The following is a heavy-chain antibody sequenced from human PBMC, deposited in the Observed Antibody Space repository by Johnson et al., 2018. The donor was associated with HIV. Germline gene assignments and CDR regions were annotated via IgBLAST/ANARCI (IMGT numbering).Heavy chain of an antibody. CDR1: GFTFSSYA. J-gene: IGHJ3*02. V-gene: IGHV3-23*04. D-gene: IGHD5-24*01. CDR3: AREMAATNAWALDI. CDR2: ISGSGYRT. Sequence: VQLVESGGGLVQPGGSLRLSCAASGFTFSSYAMSWVRQAPGKGLEWVSPISGSGYRTYYADSVKGRFTISIDNSKNTLYLQMNSLRAEDTAVYYCAREMAATNAWALDIWGQGTMVTVSS.